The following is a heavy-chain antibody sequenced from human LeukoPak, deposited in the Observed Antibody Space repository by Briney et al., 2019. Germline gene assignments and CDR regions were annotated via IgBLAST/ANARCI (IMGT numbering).Heavy chain of an antibody. CDR2: INPNSGGT. D-gene: IGHD2-8*01. Sequence: ASVKVSCKASGYTFTGYYMHWVRQAPGQGLDWIGRINPNSGGTNYAQKFQGRVTMTRDTSISTAYMELSRLRSDDTAVYYCAREDIVLMVYAMRGAFDIWGQGTMVTVSS. J-gene: IGHJ3*02. V-gene: IGHV1-2*06. CDR3: AREDIVLMVYAMRGAFDI. CDR1: GYTFTGYY.